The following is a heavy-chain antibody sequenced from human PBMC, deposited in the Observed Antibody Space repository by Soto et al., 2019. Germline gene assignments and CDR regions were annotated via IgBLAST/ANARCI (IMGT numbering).Heavy chain of an antibody. Sequence: GESLTISCTSSGYSFSHYWIAWVRQMPGKGLEWMGIIFPADSDTKYSPSFQGQVTISADKSISTAYLQWSSLKASDTAMYYCASSVVVPSTMNYFDYWGQGSLVTVSS. CDR1: GYSFSHYW. CDR2: IFPADSDT. J-gene: IGHJ4*02. CDR3: ASSVVVPSTMNYFDY. V-gene: IGHV5-51*01. D-gene: IGHD2-15*01.